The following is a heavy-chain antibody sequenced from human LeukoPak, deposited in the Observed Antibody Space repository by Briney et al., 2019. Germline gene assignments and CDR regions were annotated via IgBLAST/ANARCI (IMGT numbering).Heavy chain of an antibody. CDR1: GFTCSSYA. J-gene: IGHJ4*02. V-gene: IGHV3-23*01. Sequence: SGGSLRLSCAASGFTCSSYAMSWVRQAPGKGLEWVSAISGSGGSTYYADSVKGRFTISRDNSENTLYLQMNSLRAEDTAISYCAKVRLSGSYYFDYWGQGTLVTVSS. CDR3: AKVRLSGSYYFDY. CDR2: ISGSGGST. D-gene: IGHD1-26*01.